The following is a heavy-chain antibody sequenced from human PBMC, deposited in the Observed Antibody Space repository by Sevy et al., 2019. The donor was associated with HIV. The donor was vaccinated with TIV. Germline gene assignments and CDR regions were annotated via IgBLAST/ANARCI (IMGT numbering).Heavy chain of an antibody. Sequence: GGSLRLSCAASGLTFSSHAMHWVRQAPGKGLESVAVISYDGNIRYYGDSVKGRFTISRDDSKNTLYLQMNSLRAEDTAVYYCANTSAKGDDAFNIWGQGTMVTVSS. CDR1: GLTFSSHA. J-gene: IGHJ3*02. D-gene: IGHD3-16*01. CDR2: ISYDGNIR. V-gene: IGHV3-30-3*01. CDR3: ANTSAKGDDAFNI.